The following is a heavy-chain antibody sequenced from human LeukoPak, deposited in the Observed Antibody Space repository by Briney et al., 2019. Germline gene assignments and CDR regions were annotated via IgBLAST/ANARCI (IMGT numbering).Heavy chain of an antibody. V-gene: IGHV3-13*01. CDR3: ARGGIPVTGIDEVDY. CDR2: IGIGGDT. Sequence: GGSLRLSCAASGFTFSSYDMHWVRQATGKGLEWVSAIGIGGDTYYPGSVKGRFTISRENGKNSLYLQMNSLRAGDTAVYYCARGGIPVTGIDEVDYWGQGTLVTVSS. CDR1: GFTFSSYD. J-gene: IGHJ4*02. D-gene: IGHD2-21*02.